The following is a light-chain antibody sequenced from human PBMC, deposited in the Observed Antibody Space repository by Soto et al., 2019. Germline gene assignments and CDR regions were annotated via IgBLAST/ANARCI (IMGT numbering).Light chain of an antibody. CDR3: QQNFSPPWT. J-gene: IGKJ1*01. Sequence: DIQMTQSPSSLSASVGDRVTITCRASQSINRFLNWYQQNPGKAPKLLSYSASTLQRGVPSRFSGSGSGTEFTLTINSLQPEDFATYFCQQNFSPPWTFGQGTKVEIK. V-gene: IGKV1-39*01. CDR2: SAS. CDR1: QSINRF.